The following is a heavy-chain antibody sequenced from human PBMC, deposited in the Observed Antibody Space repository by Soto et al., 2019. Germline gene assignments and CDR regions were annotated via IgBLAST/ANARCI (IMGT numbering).Heavy chain of an antibody. CDR3: ARGPYSSSWYGTDY. Sequence: PGGSLRLSCAASGFTFSSYGMHWVRQAPGKGLEWVAVIWYDGSNKYYADSVKGRFTISRDNSKNTLYLQMNSLRAEDTAVYYCARGPYSSSWYGTDYWGQGTLVTVSS. CDR1: GFTFSSYG. V-gene: IGHV3-33*01. CDR2: IWYDGSNK. D-gene: IGHD6-13*01. J-gene: IGHJ4*02.